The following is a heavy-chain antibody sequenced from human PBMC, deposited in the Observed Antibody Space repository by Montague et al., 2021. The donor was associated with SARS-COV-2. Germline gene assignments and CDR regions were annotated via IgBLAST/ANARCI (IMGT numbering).Heavy chain of an antibody. V-gene: IGHV4-61*03. D-gene: IGHD4-23*01. CDR2: FYYSGGS. CDR1: GASISTGSDY. J-gene: IGHJ5*02. CDR3: ARDRGDIYGGNSAWFDP. Sequence: SDTLSLTCTVSGASISTGSDYWTWIRQRPGRGLEWIGNFYYSGGSTYNPSLKSRVTISADTSKDLFSLTLKSVTASDTAVYYCARDRGDIYGGNSAWFDPWGQGTLXTISS.